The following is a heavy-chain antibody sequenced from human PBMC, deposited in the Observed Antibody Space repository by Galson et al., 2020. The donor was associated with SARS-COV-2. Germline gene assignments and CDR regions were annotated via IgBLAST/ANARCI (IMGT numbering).Heavy chain of an antibody. V-gene: IGHV3-9*01. D-gene: IGHD3-22*01. CDR3: AKGLHNSSPFVAFDV. Sequence: SLKISCAASGFDFEDYIMYWARQVPGRGLEWVSGIRWNGDSIGYADSVKGRFTISRDNARTSLYLQMNSLITADTALYYCAKGLHNSSPFVAFDVWGHGTMVTVSS. J-gene: IGHJ3*01. CDR2: IRWNGDSI. CDR1: GFDFEDYI.